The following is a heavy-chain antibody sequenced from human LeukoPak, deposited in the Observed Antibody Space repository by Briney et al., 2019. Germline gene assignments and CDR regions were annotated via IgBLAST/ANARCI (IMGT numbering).Heavy chain of an antibody. J-gene: IGHJ4*02. V-gene: IGHV3-53*01. CDR1: GVTVSNTY. CDR2: IYSDGST. CDR3: VRAPNRYYFDS. D-gene: IGHD1-14*01. Sequence: TGGSLRLSCAASGVTVSNTYMTWVRQAPGKGLEWVSIIYSDGSTLYADSLTGRFAISRDNSKNTLYLQMNSLGAEDTAVYYCVRAPNRYYFDSWGQGTLVTVSS.